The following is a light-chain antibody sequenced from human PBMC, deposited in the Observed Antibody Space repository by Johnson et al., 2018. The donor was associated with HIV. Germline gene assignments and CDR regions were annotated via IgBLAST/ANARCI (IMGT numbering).Light chain of an antibody. J-gene: IGLJ1*01. CDR3: ETWDISLTGV. V-gene: IGLV1-51*01. CDR1: DSNIGNNY. Sequence: QSVLTQPPSVSAAPGQKVTISCFGSDSNIGNNYVSWYQQLPGTAHKLLIYDNDKRPSGIPDRFSGSKSGTSATLAITGLQTGDEADYYCETWDISLTGVFGTGTKVTVL. CDR2: DND.